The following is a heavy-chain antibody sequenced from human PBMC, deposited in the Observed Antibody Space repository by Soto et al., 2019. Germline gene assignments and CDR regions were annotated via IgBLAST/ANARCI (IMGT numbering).Heavy chain of an antibody. CDR3: ARKDYGNWFDP. CDR1: GFSVSSNY. Sequence: GGSLRLSCAASGFSVSSNYMSWVRQAPGKGLEWVSVIYSGGSTYYADSVKGRFTISRDNSKNTLYLQMNSLRAEGTAVYYCARKDYGNWFDPWGQGTLVTVSS. D-gene: IGHD4-17*01. CDR2: IYSGGST. V-gene: IGHV3-53*01. J-gene: IGHJ5*02.